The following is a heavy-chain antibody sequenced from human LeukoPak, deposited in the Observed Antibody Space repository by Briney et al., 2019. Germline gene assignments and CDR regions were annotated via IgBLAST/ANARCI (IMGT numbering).Heavy chain of an antibody. CDR1: GFTFSTNG. Sequence: GGSLRLSCVASGFTFSTNGMHWVRQAPGKGLEWVALIRYDGSSKDYADSVKGRFIVSRDNSKNTLYMQMNSLRVEDTAVYYCVGVVVITPYWGQGTLVTVSS. V-gene: IGHV3-30*02. J-gene: IGHJ4*02. CDR2: IRYDGSSK. D-gene: IGHD3-22*01. CDR3: VGVVVITPY.